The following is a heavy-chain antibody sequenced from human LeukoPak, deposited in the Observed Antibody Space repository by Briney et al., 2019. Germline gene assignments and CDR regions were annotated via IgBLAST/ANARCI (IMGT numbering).Heavy chain of an antibody. CDR2: ITTSSSYV. Sequence: GGSLRLSCAASGFTFTSYNMNWVRQAPGKGLEWVSSITTSSSYVYYADSVKGRFTISRDNAKNSLYLQMDSLRVEDTAVYYCARDPYSGNYGAYYYYYMDVWGKGTTVTISS. D-gene: IGHD1-26*01. V-gene: IGHV3-21*06. J-gene: IGHJ6*03. CDR3: ARDPYSGNYGAYYYYYMDV. CDR1: GFTFTSYN.